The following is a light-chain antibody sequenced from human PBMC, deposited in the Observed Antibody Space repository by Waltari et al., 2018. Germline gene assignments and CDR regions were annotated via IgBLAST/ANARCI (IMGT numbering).Light chain of an antibody. CDR2: WAS. CDR3: QQYYSIPYN. J-gene: IGKJ2*01. Sequence: DIVMIQSPDSLAVSLGERVTINCRSSQSVLYSSNNEHYLAWYQQKPGQPPKLLIYWASTRESGVPDRFSGSGSGTDFTLTISSLQAEDVALYYCQQYYSIPYNFGQGTKLEMK. CDR1: QSVLYSSNNEHY. V-gene: IGKV4-1*01.